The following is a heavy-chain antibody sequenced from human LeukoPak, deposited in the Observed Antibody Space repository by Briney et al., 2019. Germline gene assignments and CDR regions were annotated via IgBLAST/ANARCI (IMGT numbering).Heavy chain of an antibody. V-gene: IGHV3-21*04. CDR2: ISSSSSYI. J-gene: IGHJ3*02. CDR3: AAEYYDSSGYYPDAFDI. Sequence: GGSLGLSCAASGFTFSSYSMNWVRQAPGKGLEWASSISSSSSYIYYADSVKGRFTISRDNAKNSLYLQMNSLRAEDTAVYYCAAEYYDSSGYYPDAFDIWGQGTMVTVSS. CDR1: GFTFSSYS. D-gene: IGHD3-22*01.